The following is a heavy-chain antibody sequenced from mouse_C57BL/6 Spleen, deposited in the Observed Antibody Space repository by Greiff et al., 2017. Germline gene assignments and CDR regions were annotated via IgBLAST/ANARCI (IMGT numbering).Heavy chain of an antibody. J-gene: IGHJ3*01. CDR1: GFTFSDYY. CDR2: INYDGSST. CDR3: AREGTGPWFAY. Sequence: EVHLVESEGGLVQPGSSMKLSCTASGFTFSDYYMAWVRQVPEKGLEWVANINYDGSSTYYLDSLKSRFIISRDNAKNILYLQMSSLKSEDTATYYCAREGTGPWFAYWGQGTLVTVSA. V-gene: IGHV5-16*01. D-gene: IGHD4-1*01.